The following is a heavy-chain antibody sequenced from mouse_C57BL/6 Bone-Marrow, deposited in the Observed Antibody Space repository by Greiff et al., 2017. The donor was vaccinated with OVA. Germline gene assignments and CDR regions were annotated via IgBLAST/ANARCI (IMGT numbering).Heavy chain of an antibody. J-gene: IGHJ1*03. CDR3: AREYLWGSHWYFDV. CDR1: GYTFTSYW. CDR2: IYPGSGST. D-gene: IGHD1-1*02. Sequence: VQLQQPGAELVKPGASVKMSCKASGYTFTSYWITWVKQRPGQGLEWIGDIYPGSGSTNYNEKFKSKATLTVDTSSSTAYMQLSSLTSEDSAVYYGAREYLWGSHWYFDVWGTGTTVTVSS. V-gene: IGHV1-55*01.